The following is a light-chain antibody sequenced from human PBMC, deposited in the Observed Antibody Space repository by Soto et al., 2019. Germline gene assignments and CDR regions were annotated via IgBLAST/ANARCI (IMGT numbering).Light chain of an antibody. CDR1: QGIRTE. Sequence: AIQMPQSPSPFPAPVGARVTITCRASQGIRTELGWYQQKPGKAPRLLIYAASILQNGVPSRFSGSGSGTDFTLTISSLQPEDFATYYCLQDYNYPRTFGQGTKVEIK. J-gene: IGKJ1*01. V-gene: IGKV1-6*01. CDR3: LQDYNYPRT. CDR2: AAS.